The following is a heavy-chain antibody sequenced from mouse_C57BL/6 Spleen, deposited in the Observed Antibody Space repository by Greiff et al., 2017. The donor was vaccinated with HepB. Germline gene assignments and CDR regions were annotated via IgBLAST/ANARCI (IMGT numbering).Heavy chain of an antibody. CDR3: AREEGSSPYAMDY. CDR1: GYTFTSYW. Sequence: VQLQQPGAELVKPGASVKLSCKASGYTFTSYWMHWVKQRPGQGLEWIGMIHPNSGSTNYNEKFKSKATLTVDKSSSTAYMQLSSLTSEDSAVYYCAREEGSSPYAMDYWGQGTSVTVSS. J-gene: IGHJ4*01. D-gene: IGHD1-1*01. CDR2: IHPNSGST. V-gene: IGHV1-64*01.